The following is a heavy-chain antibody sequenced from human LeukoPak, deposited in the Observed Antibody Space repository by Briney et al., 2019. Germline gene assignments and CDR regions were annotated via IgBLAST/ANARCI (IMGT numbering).Heavy chain of an antibody. D-gene: IGHD3-10*01. V-gene: IGHV3-53*01. Sequence: GGSRRLSCAASGFAVSSNYMSWVRQAPGKGLEWVSVIYSGGSTYYADSVKGRFTISRDNSRNTLYLQMNSLRAEDTAVYYCASEYYYGSGSFSEGYWGQGTLVTVSS. CDR3: ASEYYYGSGSFSEGY. CDR1: GFAVSSNY. CDR2: IYSGGST. J-gene: IGHJ4*02.